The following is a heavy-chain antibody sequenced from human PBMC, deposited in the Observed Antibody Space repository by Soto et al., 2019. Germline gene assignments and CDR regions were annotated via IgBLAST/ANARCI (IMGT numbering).Heavy chain of an antibody. V-gene: IGHV3-7*01. J-gene: IGHJ4*02. CDR2: IKEDGSQK. CDR3: ARHQVGYRVTDY. D-gene: IGHD1-26*01. Sequence: EVQLVESGGGLVQPGGSLRLSCAASGFSFSMYWMSWVRQAPGKGLEWVANIKEDGSQKYYVDSVKGRFTISRDNAKNSLYLQMNSLRAEETDVYYCARHQVGYRVTDYWGQGTLVTISS. CDR1: GFSFSMYW.